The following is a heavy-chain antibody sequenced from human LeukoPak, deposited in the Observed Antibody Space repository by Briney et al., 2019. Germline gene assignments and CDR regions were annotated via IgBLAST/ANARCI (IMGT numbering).Heavy chain of an antibody. CDR2: INPNSGGT. J-gene: IGHJ4*02. CDR1: GYTFTDYY. CDR3: ARVAKYDILTGYQYPDY. V-gene: IGHV1-2*02. Sequence: ASVKVSCKASGYTFTDYYMHWVRQAPGQGLEWMGWINPNSGGTNYAQKFQGRVTMTRDTSISTAYMELSRLRSDDTAVYYCARVAKYDILTGYQYPDYWGQGTLVTVSS. D-gene: IGHD3-9*01.